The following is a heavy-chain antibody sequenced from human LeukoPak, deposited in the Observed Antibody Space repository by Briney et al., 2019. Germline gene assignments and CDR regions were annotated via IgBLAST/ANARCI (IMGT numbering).Heavy chain of an antibody. Sequence: ASVKVSCKASGYSFTGYYMHWVRQAPGQGLEWMGWINPNSGGTNYAQKLQGRVTMTTDTSTSTAYMELRSLRSDDTAVYYCARDRPLELSPLWFGELLSGRGFDYWGQGTLVTVSS. V-gene: IGHV1-2*02. CDR3: ARDRPLELSPLWFGELLSGRGFDY. CDR1: GYSFTGYY. J-gene: IGHJ4*02. CDR2: INPNSGGT. D-gene: IGHD3-10*01.